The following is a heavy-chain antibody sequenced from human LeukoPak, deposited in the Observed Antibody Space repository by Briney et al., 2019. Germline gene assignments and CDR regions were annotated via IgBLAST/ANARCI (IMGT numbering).Heavy chain of an antibody. Sequence: PSETLSLTCAVYGGSFSGYYWSWIRQPPGKGLEWIGEINHSGSSNYNPSLKSRVTILVDTSKNQFSLKLSSVTAADTAVYYCARGHSPVTTKVSYFQHWGQGTLVTVSS. CDR2: INHSGSS. V-gene: IGHV4-34*01. CDR1: GGSFSGYY. CDR3: ARGHSPVTTKVSYFQH. J-gene: IGHJ1*01. D-gene: IGHD4-17*01.